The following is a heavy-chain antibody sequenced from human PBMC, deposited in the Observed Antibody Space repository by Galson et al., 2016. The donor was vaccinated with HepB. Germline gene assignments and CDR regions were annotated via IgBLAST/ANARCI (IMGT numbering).Heavy chain of an antibody. V-gene: IGHV1-18*01. Sequence: SVKVSCKASGYTFSSYGITWVRQAPGQGLEWMGWVSADNGNTKYAQKFQGRVTMTTDTSTRTAYMELRSLRYDDPAVYYCARNGHKFPLWDYWGQGTLITVSS. D-gene: IGHD5-24*01. CDR1: GYTFSSYG. J-gene: IGHJ4*02. CDR3: ARNGHKFPLWDY. CDR2: VSADNGNT.